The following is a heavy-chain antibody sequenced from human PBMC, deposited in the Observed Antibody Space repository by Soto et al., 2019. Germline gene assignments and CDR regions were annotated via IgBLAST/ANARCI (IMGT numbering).Heavy chain of an antibody. CDR2: IYHSGST. CDR1: GGSISSSNW. D-gene: IGHD6-13*01. J-gene: IGHJ5*02. CDR3: ARVSSSSWYRDWFDP. Sequence: SETLSLTCAVSGGSISSSNWWSWVRQPPGKGLEWIGEIYHSGSTNYNPSLKSRVTISVDKSKNQFSLKLSSVTAADTAVYYCARVSSSSWYRDWFDPWGQGALVTVSS. V-gene: IGHV4-4*02.